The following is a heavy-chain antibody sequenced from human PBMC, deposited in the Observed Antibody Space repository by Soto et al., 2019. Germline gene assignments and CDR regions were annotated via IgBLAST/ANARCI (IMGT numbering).Heavy chain of an antibody. J-gene: IGHJ4*02. CDR3: AGGDYGDFMSCDY. CDR2: INSDGSST. V-gene: IGHV3-74*01. D-gene: IGHD4-17*01. Sequence: EVQLVESGGGLVQPGGSLRLSGAASGFTFSSYWMHWVRQAPGKGLVWVSRINSDGSSTSYADSVKGRFTISRDNAKNTLYLQMNSLRAEDTAVYYCAGGDYGDFMSCDYWGQGTLVTVSS. CDR1: GFTFSSYW.